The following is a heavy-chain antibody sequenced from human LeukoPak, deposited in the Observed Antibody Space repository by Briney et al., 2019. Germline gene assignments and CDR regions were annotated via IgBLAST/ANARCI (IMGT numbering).Heavy chain of an antibody. J-gene: IGHJ4*02. CDR1: GFTFSSYS. Sequence: GGYLRLYCAASGFTFSSYSMNWVRQAPGKGLEWVSTISSSSSYIYYADSVKGRFTISRDNAKNSLYLQMNSLRAEDTAVYYCARLLLYCSSTSCPSPIDYWGQGTLVTVSS. CDR3: ARLLLYCSSTSCPSPIDY. V-gene: IGHV3-21*01. D-gene: IGHD2-2*01. CDR2: ISSSSSYI.